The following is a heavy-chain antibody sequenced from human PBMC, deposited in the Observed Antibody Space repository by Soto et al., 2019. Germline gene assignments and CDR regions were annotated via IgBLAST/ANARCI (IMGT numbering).Heavy chain of an antibody. V-gene: IGHV3-11*01. J-gene: IGHJ4*02. CDR2: IGSSGSSI. Sequence: SLRLSCAASGFTFRDYYMSWIHQAPGKGLEWVSYIGSSGSSIYYADSVKGRFTISRDNAKNSLYLQMNSLRAEDTAVYYCATAGLAVAGSFDSWGQGTLVTVSS. D-gene: IGHD6-19*01. CDR3: ATAGLAVAGSFDS. CDR1: GFTFRDYY.